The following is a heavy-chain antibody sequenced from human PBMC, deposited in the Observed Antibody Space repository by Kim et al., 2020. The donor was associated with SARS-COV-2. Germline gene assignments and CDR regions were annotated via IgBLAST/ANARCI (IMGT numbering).Heavy chain of an antibody. CDR3: AREAAAGTGGVFDH. Sequence: GGSLRLSCAASGFTFSSDSMNWVRQAPGKGLEWVSYISSSSSTIYYADSVKGRFTISRDNAKNSLYLQMKSLRAEDKAVYYCAREAAAGTGGVFDHWGQG. CDR1: GFTFSSDS. D-gene: IGHD6-13*01. J-gene: IGHJ5*02. CDR2: ISSSSSTI. V-gene: IGHV3-48*04.